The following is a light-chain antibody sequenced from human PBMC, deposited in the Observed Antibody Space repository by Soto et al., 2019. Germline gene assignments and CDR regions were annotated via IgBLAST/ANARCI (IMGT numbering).Light chain of an antibody. CDR2: TAS. J-gene: IGKJ4*01. CDR1: QSIDKY. CDR3: QQSYSTTPLT. Sequence: DIQMTQSPSSLSASVGDTVTITCRAGQSIDKYLNWYQQKPGKALKLLIYTASNLQSGVPSRFSGSGFGADFTLTISSLQPEDFATYYCQQSYSTTPLTFGGGTEVEI. V-gene: IGKV1-39*01.